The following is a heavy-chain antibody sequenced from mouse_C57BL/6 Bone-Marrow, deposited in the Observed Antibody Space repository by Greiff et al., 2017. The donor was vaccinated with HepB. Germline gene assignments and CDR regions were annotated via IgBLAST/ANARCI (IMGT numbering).Heavy chain of an antibody. CDR1: GYSITSGYD. Sequence: EVQLQESGPGMVKPSQSLSLTCTVTGYSITSGYDWHWIRHFPGNKLEWMGYISYSGSTNYNPSLKSRISITHDTSKNHFFLKLNSVTTEDTATYYCARGEVVPFAYWGQGTLVTVSA. J-gene: IGHJ3*01. CDR2: ISYSGST. CDR3: ARGEVVPFAY. D-gene: IGHD1-1*01. V-gene: IGHV3-1*01.